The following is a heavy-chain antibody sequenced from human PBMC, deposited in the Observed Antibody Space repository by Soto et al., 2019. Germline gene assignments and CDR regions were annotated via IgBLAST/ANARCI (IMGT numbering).Heavy chain of an antibody. D-gene: IGHD1-26*01. CDR1: GFTLSSYW. CDR3: ARGRVGATPGAFDI. Sequence: EVQLVESGGGLVQPGGSLRLSCAASGFTLSSYWMHWVRQAPGKGLVWVSRINSDGSSTSYADSVKGRFTISRDNAKNTLYLQMNSLRAEDTAVYYCARGRVGATPGAFDIWGQGTMVTVSS. CDR2: INSDGSST. V-gene: IGHV3-74*01. J-gene: IGHJ3*02.